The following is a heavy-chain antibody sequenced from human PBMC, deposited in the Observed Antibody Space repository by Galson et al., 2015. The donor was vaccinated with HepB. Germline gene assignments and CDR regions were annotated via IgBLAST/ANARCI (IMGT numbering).Heavy chain of an antibody. CDR2: ISGYNGNT. V-gene: IGHV1-18*01. Sequence: SVKVSCKASGYTFTSYGISWVRQAPGQGLEWMGWISGYNGNTNYAQKFQGRVTMTTDTSTSTAYMELASLRSDDTAMYYCARDYPYSDYVWGGYRFDYWGQGTLVTVSS. D-gene: IGHD3-16*02. J-gene: IGHJ4*02. CDR3: ARDYPYSDYVWGGYRFDY. CDR1: GYTFTSYG.